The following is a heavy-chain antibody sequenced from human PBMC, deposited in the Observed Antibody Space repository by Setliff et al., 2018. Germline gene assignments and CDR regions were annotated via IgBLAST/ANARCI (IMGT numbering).Heavy chain of an antibody. V-gene: IGHV3-15*07. CDR3: TTDRAACRTTGCYNGYIES. CDR1: GFTFSYAW. D-gene: IGHD2-2*02. CDR2: SKSKTAGGAI. J-gene: IGHJ4*02. Sequence: GGSLRLSCAASGFTFSYAWMHWVRQAPGKGLEWVGRSKSKTAGGAIDYAAPVKGRFTISRDDSKNTLYLQMSSLKTEDTAMYYCTTDRAACRTTGCYNGYIESWGQGTLVTVSS.